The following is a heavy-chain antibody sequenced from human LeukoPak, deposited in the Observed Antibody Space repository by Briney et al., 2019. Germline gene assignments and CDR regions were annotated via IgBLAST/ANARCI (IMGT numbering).Heavy chain of an antibody. CDR3: VSGYYHEIDY. CDR2: IRYDGSNQ. J-gene: IGHJ4*02. Sequence: GGSLRLSCAASGFTFSSYVMYWVRQAPGKGVEWVAFIRYDGSNQYYADSVKGRFIISRDNSKNTLFLQMNSLRTEDTAVYYCVSGYYHEIDYWGQGTLVTVSS. V-gene: IGHV3-30*02. CDR1: GFTFSSYV. D-gene: IGHD3-22*01.